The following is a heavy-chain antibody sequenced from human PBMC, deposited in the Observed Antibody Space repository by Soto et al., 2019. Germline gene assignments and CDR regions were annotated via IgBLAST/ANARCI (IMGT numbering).Heavy chain of an antibody. CDR2: MSFDGNSK. D-gene: IGHD2-21*01. V-gene: IGHV3-30-3*01. CDR3: TRGRSMIANDDFEY. CDR1: GFAVSSYS. J-gene: IGHJ4*02. Sequence: WSLRLSCAASGFAVSSYSMHWVRQAPGKGLEWVAAMSFDGNSKYFADSVKGRFKISRDTSKNTWSLEMESLGVEDSALYHCTRGRSMIANDDFEYWGQGTQVTVYS.